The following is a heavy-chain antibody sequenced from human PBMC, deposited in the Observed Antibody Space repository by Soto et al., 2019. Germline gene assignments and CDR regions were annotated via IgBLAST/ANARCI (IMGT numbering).Heavy chain of an antibody. CDR1: GYTFTTYD. CDR3: GASRGWWAVHY. CDR2: INANNGNP. J-gene: IGHJ4*02. V-gene: IGHV1-3*01. Sequence: QVLLVQSGAELKQPGASVQLSCTASGYTFTTYDMHWVRQAPGQRLEWMGSINANNGNPKYSQRFQGRATFTSDTSAPTVYMNLRSLIAEDTAVYSCGASRGWWAVHYWGQGTLVTVSS. D-gene: IGHD6-13*01.